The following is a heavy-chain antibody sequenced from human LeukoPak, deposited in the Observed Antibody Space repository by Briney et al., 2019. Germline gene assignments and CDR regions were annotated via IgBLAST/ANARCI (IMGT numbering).Heavy chain of an antibody. CDR1: GFTFSTYA. Sequence: GGSLRLSCAASGFTFSTYAMSWVRQAPGKGLERVSSISGSGGTTHYADSVKGRFTLSRDNSKNTVHLQMNSLRAEDTAMYYCVRDGAHWDLDYWGQGTLVTVSS. J-gene: IGHJ4*02. D-gene: IGHD7-27*01. CDR3: VRDGAHWDLDY. V-gene: IGHV3-23*01. CDR2: ISGSGGTT.